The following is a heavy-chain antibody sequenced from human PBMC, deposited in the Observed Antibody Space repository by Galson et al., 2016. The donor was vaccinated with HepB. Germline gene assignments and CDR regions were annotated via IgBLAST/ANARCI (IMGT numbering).Heavy chain of an antibody. D-gene: IGHD1-26*01. V-gene: IGHV1-18*01. Sequence: SCKASGYTFNNYGVNWVRQAPGQGLERMGWISTYSGDTYYAQNLQGRVTMTTDTSTSTAYMELRSLRSDHTAMYYCAREQGVGYAMDVWGQGTTVTVSS. J-gene: IGHJ6*02. CDR1: GYTFNNYG. CDR2: ISTYSGDT. CDR3: AREQGVGYAMDV.